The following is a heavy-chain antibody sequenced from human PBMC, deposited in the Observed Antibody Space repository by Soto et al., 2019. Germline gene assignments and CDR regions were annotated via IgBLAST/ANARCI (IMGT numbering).Heavy chain of an antibody. CDR1: GFTFSSYA. V-gene: IGHV3-23*01. D-gene: IGHD3-16*02. J-gene: IGHJ4*02. CDR2: ISGSGGST. CDR3: AKTYDYIWGSYRSLDY. Sequence: PGGSLRLSCAASGFTFSSYAMSWVRQAPGKGLEWVSAISGSGGSTYYAGSVKGRFTISRDNSKNTLYLQMNSLRAEDTAVYYCAKTYDYIWGSYRSLDYWGQGTLVTVSS.